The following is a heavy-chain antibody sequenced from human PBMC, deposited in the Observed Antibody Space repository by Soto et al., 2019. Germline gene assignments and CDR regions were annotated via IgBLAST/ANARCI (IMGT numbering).Heavy chain of an antibody. CDR3: ARGTPFY. CDR1: GSSINVYY. J-gene: IGHJ4*02. CDR2: IYNSGST. Sequence: SSETLSLTCTVSGSSINVYYWSWIRQPPGKGLEWVGYIYNSGSTNYNPSLKSRVTISVDTSKNQFSLKLSSVTSADTAVYYCARGTPFYWGQGTLVPVSS. V-gene: IGHV4-59*01.